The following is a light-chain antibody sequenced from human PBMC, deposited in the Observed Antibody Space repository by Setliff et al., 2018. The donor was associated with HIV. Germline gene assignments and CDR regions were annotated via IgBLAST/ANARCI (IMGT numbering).Light chain of an antibody. J-gene: IGLJ2*01. CDR1: NNDVGGYNY. CDR3: SSYTTSSTVV. Sequence: QSVLTQPASVSGSPGQSITISCSGTNNDVGGYNYVSWYQQHPGKAPKLLIYEVTDRPAGVSNRFSGSKSGRTASLTISGLQADDEAYYYCSSYTTSSTVVFGGGTKVTVL. V-gene: IGLV2-14*01. CDR2: EVT.